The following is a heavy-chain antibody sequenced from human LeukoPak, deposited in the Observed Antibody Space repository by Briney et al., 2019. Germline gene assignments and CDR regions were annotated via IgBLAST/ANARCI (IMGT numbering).Heavy chain of an antibody. CDR3: ARQYGYAYGYFDY. V-gene: IGHV4-39*01. D-gene: IGHD4-17*01. CDR1: GGSISSSSHY. J-gene: IGHJ4*02. CDR2: IYYSGST. Sequence: SETLSLTCTVSGGSISSSSHYWGWIRQPPGKGLEWIGSIYYSGSTHYNPSLKSRVTISVDTSKNQFSPKLSSVTAAGTAIYYCARQYGYAYGYFDYWGQGTLVTVSS.